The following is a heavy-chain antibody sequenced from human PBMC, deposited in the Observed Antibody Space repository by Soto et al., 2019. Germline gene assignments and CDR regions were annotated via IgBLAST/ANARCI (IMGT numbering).Heavy chain of an antibody. CDR1: GFTFSSYA. J-gene: IGHJ5*02. V-gene: IGHV3-23*01. Sequence: GGSLRLSCAASGFTFSSYAMSWVRQAPGKGLEWVSAISGSGGSTYYADSVKGRFTISRDNSKNTLYLQMNSLRAEDTAVYYCAKGPLVDTAMLINWFDPWGQGTLVTVS. CDR2: ISGSGGST. D-gene: IGHD5-18*01. CDR3: AKGPLVDTAMLINWFDP.